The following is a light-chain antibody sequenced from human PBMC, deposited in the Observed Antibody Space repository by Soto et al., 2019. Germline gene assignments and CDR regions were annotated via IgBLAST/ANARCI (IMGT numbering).Light chain of an antibody. CDR3: QQTYSNPWT. CDR1: QSTTNF. Sequence: IQLTQSPSSLSASVGDRVTITCRASQSTTNFLNWYQQKPGQAPKLLIYSASSLQSGVPSRFSGSGSGTDFTLTISSLQPEDSATYYCQQTYSNPWTFGQGTKVDI. J-gene: IGKJ1*01. V-gene: IGKV1-39*01. CDR2: SAS.